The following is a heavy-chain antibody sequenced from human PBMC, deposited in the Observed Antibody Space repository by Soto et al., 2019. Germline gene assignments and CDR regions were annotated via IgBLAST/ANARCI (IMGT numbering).Heavy chain of an antibody. CDR2: IYHTGSA. Sequence: QVQLRESGPGLVKPSETLSLTCSVSGGSIDSGGFYWAWIRQIPGKGLEWIGYIYHTGSAHYNPSLKSRAALSVDRSKHQFSLSLTSLTAADTAVYFCARLDFGDLPLFSRWFDPWGQGVLVTVSS. CDR3: ARLDFGDLPLFSRWFDP. D-gene: IGHD3-16*01. CDR1: GGSIDSGGFY. J-gene: IGHJ5*02. V-gene: IGHV4-31*03.